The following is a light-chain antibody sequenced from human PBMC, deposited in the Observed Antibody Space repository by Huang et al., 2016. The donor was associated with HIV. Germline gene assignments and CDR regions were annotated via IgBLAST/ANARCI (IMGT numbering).Light chain of an antibody. J-gene: IGKJ2*01. CDR2: GAS. CDR1: ETVSSSY. CDR3: QLYGSYT. Sequence: EIALTQSPGTLSLSPGVGATLSCRASETVSSSYLAWSQQTPGQAPRLRIYGASSRGVGIPDRFSGGGSGTDFALTISRLEPEDFAVYYCQLYGSYTFGQGTKVEMK. V-gene: IGKV3-20*01.